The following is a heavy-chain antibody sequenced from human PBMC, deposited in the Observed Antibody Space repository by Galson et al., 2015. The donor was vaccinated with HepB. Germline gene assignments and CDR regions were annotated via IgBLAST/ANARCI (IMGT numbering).Heavy chain of an antibody. V-gene: IGHV3-30-3*01. D-gene: IGHD3-22*01. Sequence: SLRLSCAASGFTFSSYAMQWVRQAPGKGLEWVAVISYDGSNKYYADSVKGRFTISRDNSKNTLYLQMNSLRAEDTAVYYCARDTYYYDSSGYYDYWGQGTLVTVSS. CDR3: ARDTYYYDSSGYYDY. J-gene: IGHJ4*02. CDR2: ISYDGSNK. CDR1: GFTFSSYA.